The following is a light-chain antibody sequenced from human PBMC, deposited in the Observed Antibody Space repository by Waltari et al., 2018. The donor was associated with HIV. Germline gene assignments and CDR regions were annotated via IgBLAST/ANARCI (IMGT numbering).Light chain of an antibody. CDR1: SSNIGAGYD. V-gene: IGLV1-40*01. J-gene: IGLJ2*01. CDR2: GNP. CDR3: QSYDSSLSGSVL. Sequence: QSVLTQPPSVSGAPGQRVTISCTGSSSNIGAGYDVQWYQQLPGTAAKFLIYGNPNRPSGVPDRFSGSKSGTSASLAITGLQAEDEADYYCQSYDSSLSGSVLFGGGTKLTVL.